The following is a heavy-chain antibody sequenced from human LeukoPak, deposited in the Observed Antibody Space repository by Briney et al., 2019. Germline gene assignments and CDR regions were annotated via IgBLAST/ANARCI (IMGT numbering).Heavy chain of an antibody. CDR3: ARDNPTRGYSYGYDY. D-gene: IGHD5-18*01. CDR2: INPNSGGT. CDR1: GYTFTGYY. Sequence: ASVKVSCKASGYTFTGYYMHWVRQAPGQGLEWMGWINPNSGGTNYAQKFQGRVTMTRDTSISTAYMELSRLRSDDTAVYYCARDNPTRGYSYGYDYWGQGTLVTVSS. V-gene: IGHV1-2*02. J-gene: IGHJ4*02.